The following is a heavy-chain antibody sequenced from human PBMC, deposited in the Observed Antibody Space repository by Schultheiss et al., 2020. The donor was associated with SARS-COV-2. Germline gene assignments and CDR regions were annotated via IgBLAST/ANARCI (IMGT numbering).Heavy chain of an antibody. J-gene: IGHJ6*02. CDR3: ARVREMEWLLSGNYGMDV. D-gene: IGHD3-3*01. V-gene: IGHV3-21*01. Sequence: GSLRLSCAASGFIVSSNFMSWVRRAPGKGLEWVSSISSSSSYIYYADSVKGRFTISRDNAKNSLYLQMNSLRAEDTAVYYCARVREMEWLLSGNYGMDVWGQGTTVTVSS. CDR2: ISSSSSYI. CDR1: GFIVSSNF.